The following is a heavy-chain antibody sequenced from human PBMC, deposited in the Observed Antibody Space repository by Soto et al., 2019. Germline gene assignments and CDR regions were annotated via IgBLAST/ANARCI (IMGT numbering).Heavy chain of an antibody. D-gene: IGHD6-13*01. Sequence: ASVKVSRKVSGYTLTELSMHWVRQAPGKGLEWMGGFDPEDGETIYAQKFQGRVTMTEDTSTDTAYMELSSLRSEDTAVYYCAADSSSWSRRNAFDIWGQGTMVTVSS. CDR3: AADSSSWSRRNAFDI. CDR1: GYTLTELS. CDR2: FDPEDGET. V-gene: IGHV1-24*01. J-gene: IGHJ3*02.